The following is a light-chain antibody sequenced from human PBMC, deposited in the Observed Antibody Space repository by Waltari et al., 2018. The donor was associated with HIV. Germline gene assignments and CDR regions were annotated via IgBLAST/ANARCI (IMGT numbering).Light chain of an antibody. J-gene: IGKJ5*01. Sequence: ENVLTQSPDSLSLSPGEGATLFCRASQSVYRRYLAWYQQKSGQAPRLLLYGASTRATGVSDRFSGSGSGTDFTLTISRLEPDDFAMYYCQKYDHLPITFGQGTRLEIK. CDR1: QSVYRRY. CDR2: GAS. V-gene: IGKV3-20*01. CDR3: QKYDHLPIT.